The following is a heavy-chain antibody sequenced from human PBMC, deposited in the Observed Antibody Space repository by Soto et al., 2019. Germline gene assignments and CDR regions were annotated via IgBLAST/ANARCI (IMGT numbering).Heavy chain of an antibody. CDR3: AKNGISSSPSAIDS. CDR1: GFTFSSYS. V-gene: IGHV3-23*01. Sequence: PGGSLRLSCAASGFTFSSYSMSWVRQAPGKGLEWVSGFRSGGDDGTTYYADSVKGRFTISRDNSKNTLFLQMDSLRAEDTAIYYCAKNGISSSPSAIDSWGRGTLVTVSS. CDR2: FRSGGDDGTT. J-gene: IGHJ4*02. D-gene: IGHD6-6*01.